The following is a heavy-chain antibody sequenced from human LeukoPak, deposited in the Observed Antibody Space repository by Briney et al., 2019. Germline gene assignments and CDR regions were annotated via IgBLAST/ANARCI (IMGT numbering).Heavy chain of an antibody. CDR2: ISAYNGNT. V-gene: IGHV1-18*01. Sequence: GASVKVSCKASGHTFTSNIMYWVRQAPGQGLEWMGWISAYNGNTNYAQKLQGRVTMTTDTSTSTAYMELRSLRSDDTAVYYCARDLVVVPAASMDVWGQGTTVTVSS. CDR3: ARDLVVVPAASMDV. D-gene: IGHD2-2*01. CDR1: GHTFTSNI. J-gene: IGHJ6*02.